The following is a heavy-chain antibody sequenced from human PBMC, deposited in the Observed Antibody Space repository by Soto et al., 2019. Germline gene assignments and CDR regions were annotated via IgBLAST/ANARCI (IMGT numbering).Heavy chain of an antibody. CDR3: ARDPSGYSGYDY. CDR1: GFTFSSYA. D-gene: IGHD5-12*01. J-gene: IGHJ4*02. CDR2: ISYDGSNK. V-gene: IGHV3-30-3*01. Sequence: GGSLRLSCAASGFTFSSYAMHWVRQAPGKGLEWVAVISYDGSNKYYADSVKGRFTISRDNSKNTLYLQMNSLRAEDTAVYYCARDPSGYSGYDYWGQGTLVTVSS.